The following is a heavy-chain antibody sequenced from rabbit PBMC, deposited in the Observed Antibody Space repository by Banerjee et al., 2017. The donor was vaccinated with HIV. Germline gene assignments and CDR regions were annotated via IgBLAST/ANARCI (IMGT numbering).Heavy chain of an antibody. CDR1: GFSFSSGYD. V-gene: IGHV1S40*01. CDR3: ARGHDLYYSGVWSYYFDL. Sequence: QSLEESGGGLVKPGGTLTLTCTASGFSFSSGYDIVWVRQAPGKGLEWIACIYAGSSGSTYYASWAKGRFTISKTSSTTVTLQMTSLTAADTATYFCARGHDLYYSGVWSYYFDLWGPGTLVTVS. CDR2: IYAGSSGST. J-gene: IGHJ4*01. D-gene: IGHD4-1*01.